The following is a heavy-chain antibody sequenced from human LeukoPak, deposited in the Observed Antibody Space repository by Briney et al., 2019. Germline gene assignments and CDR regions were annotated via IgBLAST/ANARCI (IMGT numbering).Heavy chain of an antibody. CDR2: FSWNSGGI. D-gene: IGHD3-3*01. V-gene: IGHV3-9*01. CDR1: GFTFSSYA. J-gene: IGHJ6*04. Sequence: GGSLRLSCAASGFTFSSYAMSWVRQAPGKGLEWVSGFSWNSGGIGYADSVKGRFTISRDNAKNALYLEMNSLRAEDTALYYCARSTTIFGVVLDVWGKGSTVTVSS. CDR3: ARSTTIFGVVLDV.